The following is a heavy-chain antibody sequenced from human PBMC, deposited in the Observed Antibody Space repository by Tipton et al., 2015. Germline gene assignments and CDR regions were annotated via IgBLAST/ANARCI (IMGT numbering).Heavy chain of an antibody. J-gene: IGHJ4*02. CDR1: GAIFTNYA. CDR3: VRSPREEGFDY. CDR2: MNPNSGNT. Sequence: QSGAEVKRPGSSLRVSCTASGAIFTNYAVSWVRQAPGQGLEWMGRMNPNSGNTGYAQKFQDRVTMTRSTSISTAYMELSSLRSEDTAVYYCVRSPREEGFDYWGQGALVTVSS. V-gene: IGHV1-8*02.